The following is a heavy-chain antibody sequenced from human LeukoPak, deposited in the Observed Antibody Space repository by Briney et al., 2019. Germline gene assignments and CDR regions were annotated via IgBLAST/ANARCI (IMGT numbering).Heavy chain of an antibody. V-gene: IGHV4-59*01. CDR1: GGSISSYY. J-gene: IGHJ4*02. CDR3: ARGVLEWLPPSYYFDY. Sequence: SEALSLTCTVSGGSISSYYWSWIRQPPGKGLEWIGYIYYSGSTNYNPSLKSRVTISVDTSKNQFSLKLSSVTAADTAVYYCARGVLEWLPPSYYFDYWGQGTLVTVPS. CDR2: IYYSGST. D-gene: IGHD3-3*01.